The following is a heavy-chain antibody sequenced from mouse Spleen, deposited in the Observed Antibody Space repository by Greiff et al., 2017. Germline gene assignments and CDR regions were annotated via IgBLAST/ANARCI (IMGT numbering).Heavy chain of an antibody. J-gene: IGHJ2*01. V-gene: IGHV1-52*01. Sequence: QVQLKQPGAELVRPGSSVKLSCKASGYTFTSYWMHWVKQRPIQGLEWIGNIDPSDSETHYNQKFKDKATLTVDKSSSTAYMQLSSLTSEDSAVYYCARWHGKLFDYWGQGTTLTVSS. CDR1: GYTFTSYW. D-gene: IGHD2-1*01. CDR2: IDPSDSET. CDR3: ARWHGKLFDY.